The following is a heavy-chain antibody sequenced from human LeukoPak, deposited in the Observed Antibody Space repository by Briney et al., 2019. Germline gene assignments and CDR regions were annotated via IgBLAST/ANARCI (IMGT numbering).Heavy chain of an antibody. CDR1: GFTFNKYG. D-gene: IGHD3-10*01. CDR2: ISYEGSIK. V-gene: IGHV3-30*03. CDR3: ARDFTGMVRGVTDDY. J-gene: IGHJ4*02. Sequence: PGRSLRLSCSASGFTFNKYGMHWVRQAPGKGLGWVALISYEGSIKYYADSVKGRFTISRDNSKSTLYLQMNSLRGEDTAVYHCARDFTGMVRGVTDDYWGQGTLVTVSS.